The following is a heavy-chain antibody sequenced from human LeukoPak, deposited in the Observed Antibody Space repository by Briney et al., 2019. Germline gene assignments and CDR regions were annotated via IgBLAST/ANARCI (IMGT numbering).Heavy chain of an antibody. CDR2: ITGSGSGI. D-gene: IGHD1-26*01. CDR1: GFTFSSNA. Sequence: PGGSLRLSCAASGFTFSSNAMSWVRQAPGKGLEWVSVITGSGSGINYVDSVKGRFTISRDNSKNTLYLQMNSLRAEDTAIYYCAKDLGGTSNYWGQGALVTVSS. J-gene: IGHJ4*02. V-gene: IGHV3-23*01. CDR3: AKDLGGTSNY.